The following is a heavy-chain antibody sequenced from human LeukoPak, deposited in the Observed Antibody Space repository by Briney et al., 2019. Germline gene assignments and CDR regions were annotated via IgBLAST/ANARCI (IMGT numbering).Heavy chain of an antibody. CDR3: ASGDSFDI. J-gene: IGHJ3*02. CDR1: GLTFYSHW. V-gene: IGHV3-7*01. Sequence: GGSLRLSCAASGLTFYSHWMGWVRQAPGKGLEWVANIKQDGSEKHYADSVKGRFTISRDNAKDSLYLLLNSLRAEDTAVYHCASGDSFDIWGQGTMVTVSS. CDR2: IKQDGSEK.